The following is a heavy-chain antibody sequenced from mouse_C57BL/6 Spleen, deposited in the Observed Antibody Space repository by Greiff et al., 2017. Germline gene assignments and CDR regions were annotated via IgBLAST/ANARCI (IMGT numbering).Heavy chain of an antibody. D-gene: IGHD4-1*02. CDR1: GYTFTSYT. V-gene: IGHV1-4*01. CDR2: INPSSGYT. J-gene: IGHJ1*03. Sequence: QVQLQQSGAELARPGASVKMSCKASGYTFTSYTMHWVKQRPGQGLEWIGYINPSSGYTKYNQKFKDKATLTADKSSSTAYMQLSSLTSEDSAVYYCARSPTGTDWYFDVWGTGTTVTVSS. CDR3: ARSPTGTDWYFDV.